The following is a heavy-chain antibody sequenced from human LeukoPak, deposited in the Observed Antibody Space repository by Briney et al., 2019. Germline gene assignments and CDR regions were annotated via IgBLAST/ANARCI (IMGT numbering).Heavy chain of an antibody. Sequence: ASETLSLTCTVSGGSISSSRYYWGWIRQPPGKGLEWIGSIYYSGSTYYNPSLKSRVTISVDTSKNQFSLKLSSVTAADTAVYYCARWGIAVAVNWFDPWGQGTLVTVSS. CDR1: GGSISSSRYY. CDR3: ARWGIAVAVNWFDP. J-gene: IGHJ5*02. CDR2: IYYSGST. D-gene: IGHD6-19*01. V-gene: IGHV4-39*01.